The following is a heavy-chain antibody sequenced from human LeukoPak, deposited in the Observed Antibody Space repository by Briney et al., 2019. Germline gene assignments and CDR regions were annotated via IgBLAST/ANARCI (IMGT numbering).Heavy chain of an antibody. J-gene: IGHJ5*02. D-gene: IGHD6-13*01. CDR3: ARDAIAAAGTAWFDP. Sequence: ASVKVSCKASGYTFTSYYMHWVRQAPGQGLEWMGWINPNSGGTNYAQKFQGRVTMTRDTSISTAYMELSRLRSDDTAVYYCARDAIAAAGTAWFDPWGQGTLVTVSS. V-gene: IGHV1-2*02. CDR2: INPNSGGT. CDR1: GYTFTSYY.